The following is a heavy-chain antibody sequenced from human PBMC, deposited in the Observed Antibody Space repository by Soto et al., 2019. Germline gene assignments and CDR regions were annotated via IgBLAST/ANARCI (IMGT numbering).Heavy chain of an antibody. D-gene: IGHD6-19*01. Sequence: SETLSLTCTVSGGSISSYYWSWIRQPPGKGLEWIGYIYYSGSTNYNPSLKSRVTISVDTSKNQFSLKLSSVTAADTAVYYCARVAMADTWTAFAIWGQGTMVTVSS. CDR3: ARVAMADTWTAFAI. CDR1: GGSISSYY. J-gene: IGHJ3*02. CDR2: IYYSGST. V-gene: IGHV4-59*01.